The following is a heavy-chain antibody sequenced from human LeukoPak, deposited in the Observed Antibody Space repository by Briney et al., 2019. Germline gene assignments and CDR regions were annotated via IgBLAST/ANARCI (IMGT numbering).Heavy chain of an antibody. V-gene: IGHV4-4*02. Sequence: KPSETLSLTCAVSGGSISTPNWWSWVRQPPGKGLEWFGEIYHSGNTNYNPSLKSRVTISVDKSKDQFSLKLSSVTAAGTAVYYCAGGSFVFDPWGQGTLVTVSS. CDR2: IYHSGNT. CDR3: AGGSFVFDP. CDR1: GGSISTPNW. J-gene: IGHJ5*02. D-gene: IGHD2-15*01.